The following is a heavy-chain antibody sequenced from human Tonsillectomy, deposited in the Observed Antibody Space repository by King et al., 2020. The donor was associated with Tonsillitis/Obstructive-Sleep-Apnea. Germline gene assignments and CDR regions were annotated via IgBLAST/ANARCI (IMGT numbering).Heavy chain of an antibody. CDR3: ARYCSSTSCHNPRKCRRYYYYYYYYMDV. CDR1: GGSFSGYY. CDR2: INHSGST. Sequence: VQLQQWGAGLLKPSETLSLTCAVYGGSFSGYYWSWIRQPPGKGLEWIGEINHSGSTNYNPSLKSRVTISVDTSKNQFSLKLSSVTAADTAVYYCARYCSSTSCHNPRKCRRYYYYYYYYMDVWGKGTTVTVSS. D-gene: IGHD2-2*02. J-gene: IGHJ6*03. V-gene: IGHV4-34*01.